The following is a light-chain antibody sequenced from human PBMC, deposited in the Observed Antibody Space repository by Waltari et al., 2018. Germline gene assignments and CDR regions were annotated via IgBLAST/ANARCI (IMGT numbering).Light chain of an antibody. Sequence: IVLTQSPGPLSLSPGERATLSCRASQRVSSSYLAWYQQRPGQAPRLLIYGASSRATGIPDRFSGSGSGTDFTLTISRLEPEDFAVYYGQQYGSSPYTFGQGTKLEIK. CDR3: QQYGSSPYT. J-gene: IGKJ2*01. CDR2: GAS. V-gene: IGKV3-20*01. CDR1: QRVSSSY.